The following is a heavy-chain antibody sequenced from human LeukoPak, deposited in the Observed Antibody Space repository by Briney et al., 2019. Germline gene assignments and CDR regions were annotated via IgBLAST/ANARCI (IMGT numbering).Heavy chain of an antibody. D-gene: IGHD6-19*01. V-gene: IGHV1-18*01. Sequence: ASMKVSCKASGYTFTSYAIIWLRQAPGQGLEWMGWISPYNGKTDYERKFQGRVTMTTDTSTSTAYMELRSLRSDDTAVYYCAASPYSSGRLHYWGQGTLVSVFS. J-gene: IGHJ4*02. CDR2: ISPYNGKT. CDR1: GYTFTSYA. CDR3: AASPYSSGRLHY.